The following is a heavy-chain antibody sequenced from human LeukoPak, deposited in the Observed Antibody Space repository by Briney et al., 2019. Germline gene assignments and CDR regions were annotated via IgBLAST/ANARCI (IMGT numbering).Heavy chain of an antibody. CDR2: IKEDGSER. J-gene: IGHJ4*02. V-gene: IGHV3-7*01. Sequence: GGSLRLSCAASGFSFSSYWMTWVRQVPGKGLEWVANIKEDGSERKYVDSVKGRFTISRDNAKNSLFLQTSSLRAVDTAVYYCARDPGRGFDCWGQGTLVTVSS. CDR3: ARDPGRGFDC. CDR1: GFSFSSYW.